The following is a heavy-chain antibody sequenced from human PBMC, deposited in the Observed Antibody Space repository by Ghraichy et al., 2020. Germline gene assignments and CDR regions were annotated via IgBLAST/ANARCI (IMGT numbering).Heavy chain of an antibody. V-gene: IGHV7-4-1*02. J-gene: IGHJ2*01. CDR3: ARDTHGGCVHLDL. CDR2: INTDTGIP. Sequence: ASVKVSCKASGYTFTSYTINWVRQAPGQGPEWMGWINTDTGIPTYAQGFAGRFVFSSDTSVTTAYLQISSLQADDTAVYYCARDTHGGCVHLDLWGRGTLVSVSS. CDR1: GYTFTSYT. D-gene: IGHD2-8*01.